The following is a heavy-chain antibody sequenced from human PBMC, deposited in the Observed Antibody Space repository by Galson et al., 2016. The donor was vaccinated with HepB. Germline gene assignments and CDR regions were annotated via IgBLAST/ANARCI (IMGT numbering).Heavy chain of an antibody. Sequence: SVKVSCKASGYTFTNSTIHWVRQAPGQRLEWMGCINAGNGNTKYSQKFQGRVTISRDTSASTAYMELSGLRSEDTAVYYCARSHTPIALFYFDYWGQGPLVTVSS. D-gene: IGHD5-18*01. V-gene: IGHV1-3*01. CDR2: INAGNGNT. CDR1: GYTFTNST. CDR3: ARSHTPIALFYFDY. J-gene: IGHJ4*02.